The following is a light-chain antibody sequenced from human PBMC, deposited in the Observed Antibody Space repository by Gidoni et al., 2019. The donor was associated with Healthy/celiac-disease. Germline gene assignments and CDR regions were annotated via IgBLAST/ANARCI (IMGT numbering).Light chain of an antibody. CDR2: WAS. V-gene: IGKV4-1*01. Sequence: DIVRTQAPDTRAASLGERATINCKSSQSVLYSSNNKNYLAWYQQKPGQPPKLLIYWASTRESVVPDRFSGSGSGTDFTLTISSLQAEDVAVYYCQQYYSPPLTFXQXTKLEIK. J-gene: IGKJ2*01. CDR3: QQYYSPPLT. CDR1: QSVLYSSNNKNY.